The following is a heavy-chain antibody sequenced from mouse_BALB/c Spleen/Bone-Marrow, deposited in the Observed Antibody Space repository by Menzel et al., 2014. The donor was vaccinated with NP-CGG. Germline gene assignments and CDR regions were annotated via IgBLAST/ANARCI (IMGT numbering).Heavy chain of an antibody. CDR1: GFTFTDYY. CDR2: IRNKANGYTT. CDR3: ARDDYYAMDY. Sequence: EVPLVESGGGLVQPGGSLRLSCATSGFTFTDYYMSWVRQPPGKALEWLGFIRNKANGYTTEYSASVKGRFTISRDNSQSILYLQMSTLRAEDSATYYCARDDYYAMDYWGQGTSVTVSS. J-gene: IGHJ4*01. V-gene: IGHV7-3*02.